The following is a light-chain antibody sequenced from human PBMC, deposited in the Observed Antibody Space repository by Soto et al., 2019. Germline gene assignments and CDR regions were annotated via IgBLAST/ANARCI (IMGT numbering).Light chain of an antibody. J-gene: IGKJ2*01. CDR3: QQYTSYYP. Sequence: DIQMTQSPSTLSASVGDRVTITCRASQSISNWLAWYQQKPGKAPKLLIYKASTLQSGVPSRFSGSGSGADFTLTISSLQPDDFGTYYCQQYTSYYPFGQGTKLEIK. V-gene: IGKV1-5*03. CDR2: KAS. CDR1: QSISNW.